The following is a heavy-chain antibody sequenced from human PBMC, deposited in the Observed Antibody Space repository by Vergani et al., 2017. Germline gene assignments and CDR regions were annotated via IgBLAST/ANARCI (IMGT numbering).Heavy chain of an antibody. CDR3: AREATYGDYASRRFDY. J-gene: IGHJ4*02. V-gene: IGHV4-59*01. Sequence: QVQLQESGPGLVKPSETLSLTCTVSGGSISSYYWSWIRQPPGKGLEWIGYIYYSGSTNDNPSLKSRVTISVDTSKNQFSLKLSSVTAADTAVYYCAREATYGDYASRRFDYWGQGTLVTVSS. CDR1: GGSISSYY. CDR2: IYYSGST. D-gene: IGHD4-17*01.